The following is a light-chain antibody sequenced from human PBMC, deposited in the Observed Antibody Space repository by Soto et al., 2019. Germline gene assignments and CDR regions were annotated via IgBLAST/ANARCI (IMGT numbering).Light chain of an antibody. CDR3: QQYNNWPSWT. Sequence: EIVLTQSQGTLSLSPGERATLSCRASQSVRSNLAWYQQKPGQAPRLLIYGASTRATGIPARFSGSGSGTEFTLTISSLQSEDFAVYYCQQYNNWPSWTFGQGTKVDIK. V-gene: IGKV3-15*01. CDR2: GAS. J-gene: IGKJ1*01. CDR1: QSVRSN.